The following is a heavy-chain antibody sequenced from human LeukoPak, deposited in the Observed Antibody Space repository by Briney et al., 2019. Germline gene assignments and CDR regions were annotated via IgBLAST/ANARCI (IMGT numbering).Heavy chain of an antibody. CDR3: ARRDNYYDSSGYNS. J-gene: IGHJ4*02. V-gene: IGHV5-51*01. Sequence: GESLNTSCKGSGYSFTSYWLGWVRQLPGKGLGWMGIIYPGDSDTRYSPSFQGQVPISADKATSTAYLQWSSLEASDTAMYYCARRDNYYDSSGYNSWGQGTLVTVSS. CDR2: IYPGDSDT. CDR1: GYSFTSYW. D-gene: IGHD3-22*01.